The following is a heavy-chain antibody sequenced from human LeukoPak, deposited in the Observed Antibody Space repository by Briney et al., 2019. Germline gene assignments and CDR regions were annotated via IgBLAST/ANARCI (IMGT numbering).Heavy chain of an antibody. J-gene: IGHJ4*02. CDR2: INPNSGGT. Sequence: ASVKVSCKASGGTFSSYAISWVRQAPGQGLEWMGWINPNSGGTNYAQKFQGRVTMTRDTSISTPYMELSSLRSDDTAVYYCARGWGLYCSSTSCAADFWGQGTLVTVSS. D-gene: IGHD2-2*01. CDR3: ARGWGLYCSSTSCAADF. CDR1: GGTFSSYA. V-gene: IGHV1-2*02.